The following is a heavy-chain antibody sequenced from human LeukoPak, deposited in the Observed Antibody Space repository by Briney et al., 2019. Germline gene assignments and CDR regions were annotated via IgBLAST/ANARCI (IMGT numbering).Heavy chain of an antibody. V-gene: IGHV3-30*18. CDR1: EFTFSTYG. CDR2: ISYDGSYK. CDR3: AKDRYSGLNTIDY. D-gene: IGHD6-13*01. Sequence: PERSLRLSCAASEFTFSTYGMHWVRQAPGKGLEWVAVISYDGSYKFYADSVKGRFTISRDKSKSTLYLQMNSLRAEDTAVYYCAKDRYSGLNTIDYWGQGTLVTVSS. J-gene: IGHJ4*02.